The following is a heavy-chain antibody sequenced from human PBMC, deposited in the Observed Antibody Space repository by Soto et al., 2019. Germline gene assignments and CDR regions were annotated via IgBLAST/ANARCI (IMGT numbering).Heavy chain of an antibody. CDR2: ISSSGSTI. CDR1: GFTFSSYE. Sequence: VGSLSLSCAASGFTFSSYEMNWVRQAPGKGLEWVSYISSSGSTIYYADSVKGRFTISRDNARNSLYLQMNSLRAEDTAVYYCARVTWQQLALGFDPWGQGTLVTVSS. J-gene: IGHJ5*02. CDR3: ARVTWQQLALGFDP. D-gene: IGHD6-13*01. V-gene: IGHV3-48*03.